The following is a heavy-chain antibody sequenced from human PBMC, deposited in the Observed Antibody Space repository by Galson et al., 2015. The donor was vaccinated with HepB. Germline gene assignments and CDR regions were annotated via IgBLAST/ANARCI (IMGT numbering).Heavy chain of an antibody. CDR1: GFTFSSYS. V-gene: IGHV3-30*03. Sequence: SLRLSCAASGFTFSSYSMNWVRQAPGKGLEWVAVISYDGSNKYYADSVKGRFTISRDNSKNTLYLQMNSLRAEDTAVYYCARDLGHIAVAGNWFDPWGQGTLVTVSS. CDR2: ISYDGSNK. CDR3: ARDLGHIAVAGNWFDP. D-gene: IGHD6-19*01. J-gene: IGHJ5*02.